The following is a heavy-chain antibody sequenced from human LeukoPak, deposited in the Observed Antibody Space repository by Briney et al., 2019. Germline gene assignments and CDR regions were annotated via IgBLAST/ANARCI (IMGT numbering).Heavy chain of an antibody. D-gene: IGHD3-22*01. CDR2: INPNSGGT. V-gene: IGHV1-2*02. J-gene: IGHJ5*02. CDR3: ARDQGLLDYYDSSGYLGDWFDP. Sequence: ASVKVSCKASGYTFTGYYMHWVRQAPGQGLEWMGWINPNSGGTNYAQKFQGRVTMTRDTSISTAYMELSRLRSDDTAVYYCARDQGLLDYYDSSGYLGDWFDPWGQGTLVTVSS. CDR1: GYTFTGYY.